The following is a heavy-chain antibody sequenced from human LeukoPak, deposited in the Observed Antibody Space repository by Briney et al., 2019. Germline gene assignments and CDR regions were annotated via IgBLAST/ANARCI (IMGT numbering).Heavy chain of an antibody. CDR2: IYYSGST. CDR3: ARNGYSYGYGFDY. V-gene: IGHV4-31*03. Sequence: SETLSLTCTVSGGSVSSGGYYWSWIRQHPGKGLEWIGYIYYSGSTYYNPSLKSRVTTSVDTSKNQFSLKLSSVTAADTAVYYCARNGYSYGYGFDYWGQGTLVTVSS. J-gene: IGHJ4*02. CDR1: GGSVSSGGYY. D-gene: IGHD5-18*01.